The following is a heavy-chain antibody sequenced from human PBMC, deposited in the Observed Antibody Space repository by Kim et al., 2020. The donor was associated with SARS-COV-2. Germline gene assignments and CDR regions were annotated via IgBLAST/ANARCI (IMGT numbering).Heavy chain of an antibody. CDR2: ISSSSSYI. CDR1: GFTFSSYS. CDR3: AREGCSSTSCYGDAFDI. D-gene: IGHD2-2*01. J-gene: IGHJ3*02. V-gene: IGHV3-21*01. Sequence: GGSLRLSCAASGFTFSSYSMNWVRQAPGKGLEWVSSISSSSSYIYYADSVKGRFTISRDNAKNSLYLQMNSLRAEDTAVYYCAREGCSSTSCYGDAFDIWGQGTMVTVSS.